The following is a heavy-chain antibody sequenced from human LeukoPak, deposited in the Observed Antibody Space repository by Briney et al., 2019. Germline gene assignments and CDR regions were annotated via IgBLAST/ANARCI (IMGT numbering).Heavy chain of an antibody. CDR3: ARGIMITFGGVIVIYYFDY. Sequence: PSETLSLTCAVYGGSFSGYYWSWIRQPPGKGLEWIGEINHSGSTNYNPSLKSRVTISVDTSKNQFSLKLSSVTAADTAAYYCARGIMITFGGVIVIYYFDYWGQGTLVTVSS. CDR1: GGSFSGYY. V-gene: IGHV4-34*01. CDR2: INHSGST. J-gene: IGHJ4*02. D-gene: IGHD3-16*02.